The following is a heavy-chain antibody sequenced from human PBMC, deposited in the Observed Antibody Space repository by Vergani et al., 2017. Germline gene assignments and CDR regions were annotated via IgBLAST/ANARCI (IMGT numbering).Heavy chain of an antibody. V-gene: IGHV3-73*01. CDR2: IRRKANSYAT. CDR3: AKDAYGSGSDYYYYYGMDV. CDR1: GFTFSGSA. J-gene: IGHJ6*02. D-gene: IGHD3-10*01. Sequence: EVQLVESGGGLVQPGGSLKLSCAASGFTFSGSAMHWVRQASGKGLAWVGRIRRKANSYATAYAASVKGRFTIARDDSKNTAYLQMNSLRAEDTAVYYCAKDAYGSGSDYYYYYGMDVWVQGP.